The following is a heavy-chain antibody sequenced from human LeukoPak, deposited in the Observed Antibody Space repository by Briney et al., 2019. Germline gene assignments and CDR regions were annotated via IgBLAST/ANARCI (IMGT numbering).Heavy chain of an antibody. CDR3: ARDLRDGYHPGY. J-gene: IGHJ4*02. D-gene: IGHD5-24*01. CDR1: GGTFSSYA. V-gene: IGHV1-69*13. Sequence: SVKVSCKASGGTFSSYAISWVRQAPGQGLEWMGGIIPIFGTANYAQKFRGRVTITADESTSTAYMELSSLRSEDTAVYYCARDLRDGYHPGYWGQGTLVSVSS. CDR2: IIPIFGTA.